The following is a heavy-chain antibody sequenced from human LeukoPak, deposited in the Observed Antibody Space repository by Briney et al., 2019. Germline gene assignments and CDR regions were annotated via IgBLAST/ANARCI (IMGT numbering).Heavy chain of an antibody. CDR3: ARGGVSWDIVVVPAAHGSTIHDY. CDR2: IYHSGIT. CDR1: GSSVTSGHY. D-gene: IGHD2-2*01. Sequence: SETLSLTCTVSGSSVTSGHYWGWIRQPPGKGLEWIGSIYHSGITYYNPSLKSRVTISVDTSKNQFSLKLSSVTAADTAVYYCARGGVSWDIVVVPAAHGSTIHDYWGQGTLVTVSS. J-gene: IGHJ4*02. V-gene: IGHV4-38-2*02.